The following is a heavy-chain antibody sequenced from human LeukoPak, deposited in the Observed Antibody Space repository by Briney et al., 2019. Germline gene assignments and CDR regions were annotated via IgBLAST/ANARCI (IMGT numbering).Heavy chain of an antibody. V-gene: IGHV3-74*01. CDR1: GFTFSSYW. Sequence: PGGSLRLSCAASGFTFSSYWMHWVRQAPGKGLVWVSLISTDGSSTRYADSVKGRFTISRDNAKNTLYVQVNSLRAEDTAVYYCARGGSGSSYLVHIWGQGTLVTVSS. J-gene: IGHJ4*02. CDR3: ARGGSGSSYLVHI. CDR2: ISTDGSST. D-gene: IGHD1-26*01.